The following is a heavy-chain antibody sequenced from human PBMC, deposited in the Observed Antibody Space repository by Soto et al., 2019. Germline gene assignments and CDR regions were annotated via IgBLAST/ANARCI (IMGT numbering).Heavy chain of an antibody. CDR3: ARDLSGYYYGEVGGMDV. CDR1: GFTFSSYG. CDR2: IWYDGSNK. V-gene: IGHV3-33*01. D-gene: IGHD3-22*01. J-gene: IGHJ6*02. Sequence: GGSLRLSCAASGFTFSSYGMHWVRQAPGKGLEWVAVIWYDGSNKYYADSVKGRFTISRDNSKNTLYLQMNSLRAEDTAVYYCARDLSGYYYGEVGGMDVWGQGTTVTVSS.